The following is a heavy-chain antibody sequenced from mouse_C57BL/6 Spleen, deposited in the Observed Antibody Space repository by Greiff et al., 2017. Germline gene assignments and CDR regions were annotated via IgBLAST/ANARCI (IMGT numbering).Heavy chain of an antibody. V-gene: IGHV1-80*01. CDR1: GYAFSSYW. J-gene: IGHJ1*03. CDR2: IYPGDGDT. D-gene: IGHD1-1*01. CDR3: ASPITTVVDWYFDV. Sequence: QVQLQQSGAELVKPGASVKISCKASGYAFSSYWMNWVKQRPGKGLEWIGQIYPGDGDTNYNGKFKGKATLTADKSSSTAYMHLSSLTSEDSAVYFCASPITTVVDWYFDVWGTGTTVTVSS.